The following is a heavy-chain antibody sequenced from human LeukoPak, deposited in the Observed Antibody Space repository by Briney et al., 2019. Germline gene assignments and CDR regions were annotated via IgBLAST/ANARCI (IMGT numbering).Heavy chain of an antibody. Sequence: PSETLSLTCTVSGGSISSYYWSWIRQPPEKGLEWIANIYYSGTTYYNPSLKSRVTISIDTSKNQFSLKLNSVTAADTAVYYCARVGGYYSGSGSYYNTPFDCWGQGTLVTVSS. CDR2: IYYSGTT. D-gene: IGHD3-10*01. CDR3: ARVGGYYSGSGSYYNTPFDC. V-gene: IGHV4-59*12. J-gene: IGHJ4*02. CDR1: GGSISSYY.